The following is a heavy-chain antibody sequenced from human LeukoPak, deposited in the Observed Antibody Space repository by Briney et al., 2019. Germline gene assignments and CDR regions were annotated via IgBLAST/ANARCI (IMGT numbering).Heavy chain of an antibody. CDR1: GGTFSSYA. CDR2: IISIFGTA. J-gene: IGHJ6*03. V-gene: IGHV1-69*06. D-gene: IGHD6-6*01. CDR3: ASANGSSSYYYYYYMDV. Sequence: SVKVSCKASGGTFSSYAISWVRQAPGQGLEWMGRIISIFGTANYAQKFQGRVTITADKSTSTAYMELSSLRSEDTAVYYCASANGSSSYYYYYYMDVWGKGTTFTVSS.